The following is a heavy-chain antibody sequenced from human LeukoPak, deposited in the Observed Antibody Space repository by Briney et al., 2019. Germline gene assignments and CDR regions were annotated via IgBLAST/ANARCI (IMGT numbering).Heavy chain of an antibody. CDR1: GFTFSSHA. V-gene: IGHV3-23*01. Sequence: GGSLRLSCAASGFTFSSHAMSWVRQTPGKGLEWVSSISAGGDNTHYADSVKGRFTIPRDNSKSTLYLQMNSLRAEDTAVYYCAKAAAAAGATDYWGQGTLVTVSS. D-gene: IGHD6-13*01. J-gene: IGHJ4*02. CDR3: AKAAAAAGATDY. CDR2: ISAGGDNT.